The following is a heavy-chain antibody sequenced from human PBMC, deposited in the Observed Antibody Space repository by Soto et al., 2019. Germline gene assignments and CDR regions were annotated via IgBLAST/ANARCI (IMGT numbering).Heavy chain of an antibody. V-gene: IGHV3-23*01. CDR2: ISGTDGGA. CDR3: ASGGLHGYTNGGLSYFHS. Sequence: EVHLLESGGGLVQPGGSLRLSCAASELSSSNHAMTWVRQAPGKGLEWVSGISGTDGGAYYADSVKGRFTISRDNSRSTLHLQMNSLRVEDTAVYYCASGGLHGYTNGGLSYFHSWGQGTLVTVSS. CDR1: ELSSSNHA. J-gene: IGHJ4*02. D-gene: IGHD5-18*01.